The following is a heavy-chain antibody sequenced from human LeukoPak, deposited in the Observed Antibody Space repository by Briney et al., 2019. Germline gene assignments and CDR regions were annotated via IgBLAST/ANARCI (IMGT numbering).Heavy chain of an antibody. V-gene: IGHV3-23*01. J-gene: IGHJ5*01. CDR3: AKSHTVGWHWFDY. D-gene: IGHD6-19*01. CDR1: GFTISSYA. CDR2: ISGSGTST. Sequence: PGGSQRLSCAASGFTISSYAMTWVRQAPGKGLEWVSVISGSGTSTYYADSVKGRFTISRDNSENTLYLQMNSLRAEDTAVYFCAKSHTVGWHWFDYWGQGTLVTVSS.